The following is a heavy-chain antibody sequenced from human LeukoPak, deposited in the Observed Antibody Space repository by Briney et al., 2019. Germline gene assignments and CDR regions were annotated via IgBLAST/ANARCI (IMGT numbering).Heavy chain of an antibody. CDR3: ARAGPYQLPPRPVDY. D-gene: IGHD2-2*01. V-gene: IGHV3-7*01. J-gene: IGHJ4*02. CDR2: INQDGSGE. Sequence: PGGSLRLSCAASGFTFSSYWMSWVGQAPGKGLEWVANINQDGSGEYYVDSVKGRFTISRDNAKNSLFLQMNSLRAEDTAIYYCARAGPYQLPPRPVDYWGQGTLVTVSS. CDR1: GFTFSSYW.